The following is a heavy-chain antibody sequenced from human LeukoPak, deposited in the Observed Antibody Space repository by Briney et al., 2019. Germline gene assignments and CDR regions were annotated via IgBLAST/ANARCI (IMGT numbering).Heavy chain of an antibody. CDR3: ARPETQYSSGLDGFDI. CDR1: GFTFSTYW. D-gene: IGHD6-19*01. V-gene: IGHV3-74*01. Sequence: GGSLRLSCAASGFTFSTYWMHWVRQAPGKGLVWVSRINSDGSRTTYADSVKGRFTISRDNAKNTLYLRMNSLRTEDTAVYYCARPETQYSSGLDGFDIWGQGTMVTVSS. CDR2: INSDGSRT. J-gene: IGHJ3*02.